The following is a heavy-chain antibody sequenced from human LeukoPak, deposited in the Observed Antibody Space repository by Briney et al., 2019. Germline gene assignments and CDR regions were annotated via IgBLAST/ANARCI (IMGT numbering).Heavy chain of an antibody. CDR2: IKEDESEK. D-gene: IGHD3-22*01. V-gene: IGHV3-7*01. CDR3: ARDSRVYYDSSSRWFDP. Sequence: GGSLRLSCAASGFTFSSFWMSWVRQAPGKGLEWVANIKEDESEKYYVDSVKGGFTISRDNAKNPLYLQMNSLRAEDTAVYYCARDSRVYYDSSSRWFDPWGQGTLVTVSS. J-gene: IGHJ5*02. CDR1: GFTFSSFW.